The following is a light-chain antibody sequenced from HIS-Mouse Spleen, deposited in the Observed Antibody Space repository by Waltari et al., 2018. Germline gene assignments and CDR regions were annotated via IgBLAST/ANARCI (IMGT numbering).Light chain of an antibody. CDR3: NSRDSSGNHWV. V-gene: IGLV3-19*01. J-gene: IGLJ3*02. CDR1: SPRHSY. CDR2: GKN. Sequence: SSELTQDPAVSVALGQTVRIPFQGNSPRHSYASWYQQKPGQAPVLVIYGKNNRPSGIPDRFSGSSSGNTASLTITGAQAEDEADYYCNSRDSSGNHWVFGGGTKLTVL.